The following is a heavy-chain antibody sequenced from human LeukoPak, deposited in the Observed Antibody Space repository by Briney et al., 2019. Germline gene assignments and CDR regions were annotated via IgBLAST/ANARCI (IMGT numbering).Heavy chain of an antibody. Sequence: ASETLSLTCAVYAGSFSGYYWSWIRQPPGKGLEWIGDINHSGSTNYNPSLKRRVTISVDTSKNQFSLKLSSVTAADTAVYYCARSYGYGTNFDYWGQGTLVTASS. J-gene: IGHJ4*02. CDR2: INHSGST. D-gene: IGHD5-18*01. CDR1: AGSFSGYY. CDR3: ARSYGYGTNFDY. V-gene: IGHV4-34*09.